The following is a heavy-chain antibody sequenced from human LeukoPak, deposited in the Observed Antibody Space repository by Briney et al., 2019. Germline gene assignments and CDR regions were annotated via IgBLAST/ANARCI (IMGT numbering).Heavy chain of an antibody. Sequence: GGSLRLSCAASGFTFSSYNMNWVRQAPGEGLEWVSDISSSGSTIYFADSVKGRFTISRDNAKNSLYLQMNSLRDEDTAVYYCARLEYYYVSGNYYKLFDYWGQGTLVTVCS. V-gene: IGHV3-48*02. J-gene: IGHJ4*02. CDR3: ARLEYYYVSGNYYKLFDY. D-gene: IGHD3-10*01. CDR2: ISSSGSTI. CDR1: GFTFSSYN.